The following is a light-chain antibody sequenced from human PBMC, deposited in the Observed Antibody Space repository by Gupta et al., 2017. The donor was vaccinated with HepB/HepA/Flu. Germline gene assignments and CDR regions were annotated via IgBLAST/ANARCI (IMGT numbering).Light chain of an antibody. J-gene: IGLJ1*01. CDR3: AAWEDTRNGRYV. Sequence: QSVLTQPPSASGTPGQWVTISCSGSSSNIGSNPVNWYQQLPGTAPNLLIFGNNQRPSGGPDRFSGSTSGTSASLAISGLQADEEADYYCAAWEDTRNGRYVFGTGTKVTVL. CDR1: SSNIGSNP. CDR2: GNN. V-gene: IGLV1-44*01.